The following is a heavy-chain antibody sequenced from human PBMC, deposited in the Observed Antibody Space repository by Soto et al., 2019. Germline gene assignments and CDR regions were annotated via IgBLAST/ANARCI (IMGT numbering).Heavy chain of an antibody. Sequence: SVKVSCKASWHTLTSYYVHWVRQAPGEGLAWMGVINLSDSSTKFSQKVQGRVTMTRDTSTSTVYTELRSLRSQDTDVYYCARALQTNLRASGCRYYFDYWGRGTLSTVSS. J-gene: IGHJ4*02. CDR1: WHTLTSYY. CDR2: INLSDSST. V-gene: IGHV1-46*01. CDR3: ARALQTNLRASGCRYYFDY. D-gene: IGHD1-26*01.